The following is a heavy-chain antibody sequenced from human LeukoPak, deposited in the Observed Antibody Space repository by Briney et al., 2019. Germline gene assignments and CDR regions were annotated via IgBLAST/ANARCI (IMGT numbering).Heavy chain of an antibody. CDR1: GFTFSSYA. V-gene: IGHV3-23*01. D-gene: IGHD3-3*01. CDR3: AKESGTIFGVVTGGYFDY. J-gene: IGHJ4*02. Sequence: GGSLRLSCVASGFTFSSYAMSWVRQAPGKGLEWVSAISGSGGSTYYADSVKGRFTISRDNSKNTLYLQMNSLRAEDTAVYYCAKESGTIFGVVTGGYFDYWGQGTLVTVSS. CDR2: ISGSGGST.